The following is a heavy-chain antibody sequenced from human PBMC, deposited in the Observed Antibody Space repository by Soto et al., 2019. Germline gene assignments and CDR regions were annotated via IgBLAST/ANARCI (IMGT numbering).Heavy chain of an antibody. J-gene: IGHJ4*02. D-gene: IGHD3-22*01. V-gene: IGHV5-51*01. CDR2: IYPGDSDT. CDR3: ARKDSSSAFDY. CDR1: GYSFTTYW. Sequence: LGESLKISCKGSGYSFTTYWIGWMRQMPGKGLEWMGIIYPGDSDTRYSPSFQGRVTISADKYISTAYLQWSSLKASDTAMYYCARKDSSSAFDYWGQGTLVTVSS.